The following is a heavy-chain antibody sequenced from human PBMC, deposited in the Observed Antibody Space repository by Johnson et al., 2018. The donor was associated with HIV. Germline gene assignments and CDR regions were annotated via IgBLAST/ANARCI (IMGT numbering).Heavy chain of an antibody. CDR3: AKDMGIVGATHDAFDI. V-gene: IGHV3-9*01. CDR2: ISWNSDDI. Sequence: VQLVESGGALVQPGRSLRLSCVASGFTFEDYAMYWVRQAPGKGLEWVSGISWNSDDIDYADSVKGRFTISRDNAKNSLYLQMNTLRPEDTALYYCAKDMGIVGATHDAFDIWGQGTMVT. D-gene: IGHD1-26*01. CDR1: GFTFEDYA. J-gene: IGHJ3*02.